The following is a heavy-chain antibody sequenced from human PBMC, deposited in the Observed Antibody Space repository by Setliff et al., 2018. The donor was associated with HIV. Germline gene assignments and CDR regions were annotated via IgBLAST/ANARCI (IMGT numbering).Heavy chain of an antibody. CDR2: MYDGGTT. Sequence: SETLSLTCDVSGYSINNIHYWGWIRQPPGKGLECLGNMYDGGTTYHNPSLKGRVTISIDTSKAQFSLKLISVTAADTAVYYCVRRDVSFLFGQFDSWGQGILVTVSS. CDR1: GYSINNIHY. J-gene: IGHJ4*02. CDR3: VRRDVSFLFGQFDS. D-gene: IGHD3-10*02. V-gene: IGHV4-38-2*01.